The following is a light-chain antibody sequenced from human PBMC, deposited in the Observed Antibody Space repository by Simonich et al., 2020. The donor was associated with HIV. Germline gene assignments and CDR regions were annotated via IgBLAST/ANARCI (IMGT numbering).Light chain of an antibody. J-gene: IGKJ1*01. V-gene: IGKV4-1*01. Sequence: DIVMTQSPDSLAVSLGERATINCKSSQSVLYSPNSKNYLAWYQQKPGQPPKLLIYWASTRESGVPDRFSGSGSGTDFTLTISSLQAEDVAVYYCQQYYSTPQTFGQGTKVEIK. CDR2: WAS. CDR1: QSVLYSPNSKNY. CDR3: QQYYSTPQT.